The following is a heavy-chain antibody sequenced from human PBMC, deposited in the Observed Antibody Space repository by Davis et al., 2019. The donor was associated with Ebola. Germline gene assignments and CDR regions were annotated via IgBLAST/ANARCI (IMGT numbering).Heavy chain of an antibody. Sequence: PSETLSLTCTVSGGSISSGGYYWSWIRQHPGKGLEWIGYIYYSGSTYYNPSLKSRVTISVDTSKNQFSLKLSSVTAADTAVYYDARDRITLWELSPHDAFDIWGQGTMVTVSS. CDR3: ARDRITLWELSPHDAFDI. CDR2: IYYSGST. D-gene: IGHD1-26*01. J-gene: IGHJ3*02. CDR1: GGSISSGGYY. V-gene: IGHV4-31*03.